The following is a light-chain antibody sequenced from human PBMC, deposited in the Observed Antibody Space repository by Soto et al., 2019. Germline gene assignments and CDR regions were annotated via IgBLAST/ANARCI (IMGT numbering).Light chain of an antibody. CDR3: HQYGTSVGT. J-gene: IGKJ1*01. V-gene: IGKV3-20*01. CDR2: GAS. Sequence: IVFTQSPGTPSLSRGGRVTLSCRASQSVSSIYLAWYQQKPGQAPRLLIYGASTRATGIPDRFSGSGSGTDFTLTISRLEPEDFAVYYCHQYGTSVGTFGQGTKV. CDR1: QSVSSIY.